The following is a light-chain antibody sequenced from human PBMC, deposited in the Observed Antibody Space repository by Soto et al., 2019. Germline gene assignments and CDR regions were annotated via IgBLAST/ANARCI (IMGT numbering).Light chain of an antibody. CDR2: AGS. J-gene: IGKJ2*01. CDR3: MQAVQTPRT. Sequence: DIVMTQSPLSLPVTPGEPASISCRSSQSLLHSNGYNYVDWYLQKPGQSQQLLIYAGSNRTSGAPDRFSGSASGTYFTLKISRVAAEDVGTYSCMQAVQTPRTFGPGTKLDIK. CDR1: QSLLHSNGYNY. V-gene: IGKV2-28*01.